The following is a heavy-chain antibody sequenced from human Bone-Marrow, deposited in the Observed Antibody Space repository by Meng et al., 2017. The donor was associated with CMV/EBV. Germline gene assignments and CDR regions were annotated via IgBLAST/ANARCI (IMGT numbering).Heavy chain of an antibody. V-gene: IGHV3-48*04. Sequence: GESLKISCVASGFNFGTYGLNWVRQAPGRGLEWISFISSDDRTKTYADSVKGRFIISRDNAKNSVSLEMRSLRVEDTALYYCARDRGVVIPAAPYYFDYWGQGTLVTLSS. CDR3: ARDRGVVIPAAPYYFDY. D-gene: IGHD3-10*01. CDR2: ISSDDRTK. J-gene: IGHJ4*02. CDR1: GFNFGTYG.